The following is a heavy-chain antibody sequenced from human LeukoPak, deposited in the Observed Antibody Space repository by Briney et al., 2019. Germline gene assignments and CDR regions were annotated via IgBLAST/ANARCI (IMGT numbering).Heavy chain of an antibody. CDR3: ARDRYYDSSGYSSYFDY. V-gene: IGHV3-74*01. CDR1: GFTFSSYA. J-gene: IGHJ4*02. D-gene: IGHD3-22*01. Sequence: GGSLRLSCAASGFTFSSYAMSWVRQAPGKGLEWVSRINSDGSSTSYADSVKGRFTISRDNAKNTLYLQMNSLRAEDTAVYYCARDRYYDSSGYSSYFDYWGQGTLVTVSS. CDR2: INSDGSST.